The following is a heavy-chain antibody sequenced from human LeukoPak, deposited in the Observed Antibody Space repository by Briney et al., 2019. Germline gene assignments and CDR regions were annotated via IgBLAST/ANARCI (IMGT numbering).Heavy chain of an antibody. CDR2: IYYSGST. D-gene: IGHD3-9*01. J-gene: IGHJ6*03. V-gene: IGHV4-39*07. CDR1: GGSISSSSYY. Sequence: PSETLSLTCTVSGGSISSSSYYWGWIRQPPGKGLEWIGNIYYSGSTNYNPSLKSRVTISVDTSKDQFSLKLSSVTAADTAVYYCARDDRSTKTYYDILTGYYDYYYYYMDVWGKGTTVTVSS. CDR3: ARDDRSTKTYYDILTGYYDYYYYYMDV.